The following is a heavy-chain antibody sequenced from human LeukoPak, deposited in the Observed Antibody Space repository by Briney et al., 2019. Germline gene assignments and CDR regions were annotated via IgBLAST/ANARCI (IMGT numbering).Heavy chain of an antibody. Sequence: GGSLRLSCAATGFTFSSYGMHWVRQAPGKGLELVAVISYDGSNPYYADSLKGRFTISRDNSKNTLYLQMNSLRAEDTAVYYCAKFYDISTGYFDCWGQGTLVTVSS. CDR2: ISYDGSNP. D-gene: IGHD3-9*01. CDR3: AKFYDISTGYFDC. J-gene: IGHJ4*02. V-gene: IGHV3-30*18. CDR1: GFTFSSYG.